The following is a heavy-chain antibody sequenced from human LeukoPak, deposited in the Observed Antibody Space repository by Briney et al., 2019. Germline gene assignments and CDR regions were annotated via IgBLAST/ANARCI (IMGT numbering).Heavy chain of an antibody. CDR1: GYTFNSYG. CDR3: ARDFFVSPGARCSSSNCYNRNGFDP. CDR2: ISGYNGNT. J-gene: IGHJ5*02. D-gene: IGHD2-2*02. V-gene: IGHV1-18*01. Sequence: GASVKVSCKASGYTFNSYGISWVRQAPGQGLEWMGWISGYNGNTNYAQKFQDRVTMTTDTSTSTAYMELRSLRSDDTAVYYCARDFFVSPGARCSSSNCYNRNGFDPWGQGTLVTVSS.